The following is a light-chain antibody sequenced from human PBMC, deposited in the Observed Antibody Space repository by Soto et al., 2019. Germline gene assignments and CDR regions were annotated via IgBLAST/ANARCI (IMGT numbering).Light chain of an antibody. CDR3: QQYGDSLLT. Sequence: DIVMTQTPLSLSVTPGQTASISCKSSQSLLHSDGKTYLYWYQQKPGQAPRLLMYDASTRATGIPDRFSGSGSGTDFTLIISRLEPEDFAVYYCQQYGDSLLTFGQGTKVDIK. V-gene: IGKV2-29*01. CDR2: DAS. CDR1: QSLLHSDGKTY. J-gene: IGKJ1*01.